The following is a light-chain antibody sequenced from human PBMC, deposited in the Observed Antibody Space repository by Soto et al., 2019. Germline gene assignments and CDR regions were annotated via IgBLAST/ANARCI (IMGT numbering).Light chain of an antibody. J-gene: IGLJ1*01. Sequence: SYELTQPPSVSVAPGQTATFSCGEKTSESQSVHWYRQKPGQAPVVVVYDDDQRPSGIPERFSGSNSGNTATLTISRVEAGDEADYYCQVWDSSSDQYVFXTGTKVTVL. V-gene: IGLV3-21*02. CDR1: TSESQS. CDR3: QVWDSSSDQYV. CDR2: DDD.